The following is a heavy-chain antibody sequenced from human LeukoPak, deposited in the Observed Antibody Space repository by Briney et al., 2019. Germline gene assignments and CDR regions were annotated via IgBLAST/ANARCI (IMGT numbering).Heavy chain of an antibody. V-gene: IGHV1-69*05. CDR3: ARDLSGYTNWFDP. J-gene: IGHJ5*02. CDR1: GGTFSSYA. D-gene: IGHD5-18*01. CDR2: IIPIFGTA. Sequence: VASVKVSCKASGGTFSSYAISWVRQAPGQGLEWMGRIIPIFGTANYAQEFQGRVTITTDESTSTAYMELSSLRSEDTAVYYCARDLSGYTNWFDPWGQGTLVTVSS.